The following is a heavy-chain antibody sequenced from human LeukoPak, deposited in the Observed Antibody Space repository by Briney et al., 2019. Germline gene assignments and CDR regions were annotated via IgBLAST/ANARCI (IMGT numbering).Heavy chain of an antibody. V-gene: IGHV4-59*01. J-gene: IGHJ4*02. CDR3: AREGSSQIDY. Sequence: SETLSLTCTVSGGSISSYYWSWIRQPPGKGLEWIGYIYYSGSTNYNPSLKSRVTISVDTSKNQFSLKLSSVTAADTAVYYCAREGSSQIDYWGQGTLVTVSS. D-gene: IGHD3-10*01. CDR1: GGSISSYY. CDR2: IYYSGST.